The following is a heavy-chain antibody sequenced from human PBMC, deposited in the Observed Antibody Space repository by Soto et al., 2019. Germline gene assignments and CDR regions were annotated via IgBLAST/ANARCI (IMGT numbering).Heavy chain of an antibody. J-gene: IGHJ4*02. CDR2: IIPILDIV. CDR3: ARATPGYSAYDYYFDY. CDR1: GGTCINYT. V-gene: IGHV1-69*02. D-gene: IGHD5-12*01. Sequence: QVQLVQSGAEVKKPGSSVKVSCDASGGTCINYTISWVRQAPGQGLEWMGRIIPILDIVNNAQKFQGRVTITAYKSTSTAYMELSSLRSEDTAVYYCARATPGYSAYDYYFDYWGQGTLVTVSS.